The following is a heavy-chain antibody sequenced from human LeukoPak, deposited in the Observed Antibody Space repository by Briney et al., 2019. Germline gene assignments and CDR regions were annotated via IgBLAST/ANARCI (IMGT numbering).Heavy chain of an antibody. V-gene: IGHV1-2*02. Sequence: GASVKVSCKASGYTLTGYYLHWVRQAHGQGLEWMGWINPHSGGTNYAQNFQYRVTMTGDTSISTAYMELSRLISDDTAIYYCARGGDNYDILTQWGQGTLVTVSS. J-gene: IGHJ4*02. D-gene: IGHD3-9*01. CDR2: INPHSGGT. CDR3: ARGGDNYDILTQ. CDR1: GYTLTGYY.